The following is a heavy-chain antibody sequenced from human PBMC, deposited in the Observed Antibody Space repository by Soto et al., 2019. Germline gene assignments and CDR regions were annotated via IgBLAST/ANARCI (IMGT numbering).Heavy chain of an antibody. Sequence: ASVKVSCKASGYTFTGYYMRWVRQAPGQGLEWMGWINPNSGGTNYAQKFQGWVTMTRDTSISTAYMELSRLRSDDTAVYYCARDTDYGSGAFDIWGQGTMVTVSS. CDR2: INPNSGGT. CDR3: ARDTDYGSGAFDI. D-gene: IGHD6-19*01. V-gene: IGHV1-2*04. CDR1: GYTFTGYY. J-gene: IGHJ3*02.